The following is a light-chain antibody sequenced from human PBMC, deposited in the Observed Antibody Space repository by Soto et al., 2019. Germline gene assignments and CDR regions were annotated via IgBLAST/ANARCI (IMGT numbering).Light chain of an antibody. CDR3: QQRSNWPVT. CDR1: QSVSSY. CDR2: DAS. Sequence: EIVLTQSPATLSLSPGERATLSCRASQSVSSYLAWYQQKPGQAPRLLIYDASNRATGIQARFSGSGSGTDFTLTIRSLEPEDVAVYYCQQRSNWPVTFGQGTRLEIK. J-gene: IGKJ5*01. V-gene: IGKV3-11*01.